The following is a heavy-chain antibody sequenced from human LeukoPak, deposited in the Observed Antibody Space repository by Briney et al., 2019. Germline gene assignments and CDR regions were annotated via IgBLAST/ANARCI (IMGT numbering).Heavy chain of an antibody. CDR1: GFTFSSYS. J-gene: IGHJ4*02. CDR2: ISSSSNYI. Sequence: GGSLRLSCAASGFTFSSYSMNWVRQAPGKGLEWVSSISSSSNYIYYADSVKGRFTISRDNAKNSLYLQMNSLRAEDTAVYYCARDPIAAVRFDYWGQGTLVTVSS. D-gene: IGHD6-13*01. CDR3: ARDPIAAVRFDY. V-gene: IGHV3-21*01.